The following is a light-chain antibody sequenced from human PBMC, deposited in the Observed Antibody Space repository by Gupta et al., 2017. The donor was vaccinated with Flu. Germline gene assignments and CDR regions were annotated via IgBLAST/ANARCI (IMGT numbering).Light chain of an antibody. CDR3: QAYDSSTWV. CDR2: GNS. J-gene: IGLJ3*02. V-gene: IGLV1-40*01. Sequence: QSVLTQPPSVSGAPGQRVTISCTGSSSNIGAGYDVHWYQQLPGTAPKLLIYGNSNRTSAVRDLSSGSTSGTSASLAITGRQAEDEDNYYCQAYDSSTWVFGGGTKLTVL. CDR1: SSNIGAGYD.